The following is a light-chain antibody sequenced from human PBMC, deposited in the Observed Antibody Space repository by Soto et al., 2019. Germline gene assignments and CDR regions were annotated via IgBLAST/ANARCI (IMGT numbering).Light chain of an antibody. CDR2: TAS. CDR1: QGISNL. Sequence: DIQLTQSPSFLSASIGDKVTITCRASQGISNLLAWYQQKPGEAPKLMVHTASTLQSGVPSRFSGSGSGTEFSFTISGLQPEDSATYYCQQRQNYPITFGQGTRLEIK. J-gene: IGKJ5*01. CDR3: QQRQNYPIT. V-gene: IGKV1-9*01.